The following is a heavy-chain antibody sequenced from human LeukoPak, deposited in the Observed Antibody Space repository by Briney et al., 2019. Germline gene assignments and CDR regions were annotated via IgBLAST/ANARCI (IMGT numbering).Heavy chain of an antibody. V-gene: IGHV3-23*01. CDR3: AKDRYYYGLGYYFDY. Sequence: GGSLRLSCAASGFTCSRYTMNWVRQAPGKGLEWVSGIIASGRDTYYADSVKGRFTISRDTSKNTLYLQMNSLRAEDTAVYYCAKDRYYYGLGYYFDYWGQGALVTVSS. CDR1: GFTCSRYT. CDR2: IIASGRDT. J-gene: IGHJ4*02. D-gene: IGHD3-10*01.